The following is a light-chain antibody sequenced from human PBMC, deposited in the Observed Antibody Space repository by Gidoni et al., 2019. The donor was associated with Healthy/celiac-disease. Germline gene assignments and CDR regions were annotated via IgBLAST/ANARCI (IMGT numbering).Light chain of an antibody. CDR3: SSYTSSSTYV. V-gene: IGLV2-14*03. CDR2: DVS. CDR1: SSDVGGYDY. Sequence: QSALTQPASVAGSHGQSITISCTGTSSDVGGYDYVSWYQQHPGKAPKLMIYDVSNRPSGVSNRFSGSKSGNTASLTISGLQAEDEGDYYCSSYTSSSTYVFGGGTKLTVL. J-gene: IGLJ3*02.